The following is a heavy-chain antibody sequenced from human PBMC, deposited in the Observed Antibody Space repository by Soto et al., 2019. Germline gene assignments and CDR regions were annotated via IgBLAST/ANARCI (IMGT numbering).Heavy chain of an antibody. CDR1: GFTFSRDE. V-gene: IGHV3-48*03. D-gene: IGHD1-20*01. CDR2: IQNHGYST. CDR3: AGGYDAGCHFGY. J-gene: IGHJ4*01. Sequence: EVQLVESGGGLVQPGGSLRLSCEASGFTFSRDEMNWVRQAPGKGLEWIAYIQNHGYSTHYADSVKGRFTIYRDNAKNTLYLQMSSLTAEHTAIYYCAGGYDAGCHFGYWGHGVLVTVSS.